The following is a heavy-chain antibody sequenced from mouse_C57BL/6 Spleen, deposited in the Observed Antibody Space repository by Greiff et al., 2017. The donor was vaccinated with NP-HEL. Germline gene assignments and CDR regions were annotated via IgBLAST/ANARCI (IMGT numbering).Heavy chain of an antibody. D-gene: IGHD2-4*01. CDR1: GYTFTDYN. CDR2: INPNNGGT. Sequence: VQLQQSGPELVKPGASVKIPCKASGYTFTDYNMDWVKQSHGKSLEWIGDINPNNGGTIYNQKFKGKATLTVDKSSSTAYMELRSLTSEDTAVYYCARSDIYYDYDAWFAYWGQGTLVTVSA. V-gene: IGHV1-18*01. CDR3: ARSDIYYDYDAWFAY. J-gene: IGHJ3*01.